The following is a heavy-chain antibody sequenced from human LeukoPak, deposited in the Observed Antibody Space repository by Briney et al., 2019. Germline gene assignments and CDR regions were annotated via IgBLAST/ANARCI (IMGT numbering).Heavy chain of an antibody. V-gene: IGHV4-34*01. CDR2: INHSGST. Sequence: PSETLSLTCAVYGGSFSGYYWSWIRQPPGKGLEWIGEINHSGSTNYNPSLKSRVTISVDTSKNQFCLKLSSVTAADTAVYYCARVGIYCSSTSCYYYYGMDVWGQGTTVTVSS. J-gene: IGHJ6*02. CDR3: ARVGIYCSSTSCYYYYGMDV. CDR1: GGSFSGYY. D-gene: IGHD2-2*01.